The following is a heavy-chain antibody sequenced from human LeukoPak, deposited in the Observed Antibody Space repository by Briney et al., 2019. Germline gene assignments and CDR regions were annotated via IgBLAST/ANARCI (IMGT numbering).Heavy chain of an antibody. CDR2: INHSGST. D-gene: IGHD3-10*01. CDR3: ARDAKGSGPFYFDY. CDR1: GGSLSSSNW. V-gene: IGHV4-4*02. J-gene: IGHJ4*02. Sequence: SGTLSLTCAVSGGSLSSSNWWTWVCQPPGKGLEWIGEINHSGSTNYNPSLKSRVTISVDKSKNQFSLRLSSVTAADTAVYYCARDAKGSGPFYFDYWGQGTLVTVSS.